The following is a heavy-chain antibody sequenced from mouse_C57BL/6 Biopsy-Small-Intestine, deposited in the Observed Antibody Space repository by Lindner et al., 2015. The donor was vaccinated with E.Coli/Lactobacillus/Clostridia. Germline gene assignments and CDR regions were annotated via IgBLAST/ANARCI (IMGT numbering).Heavy chain of an antibody. J-gene: IGHJ1*01. D-gene: IGHD2-14*01. CDR2: ISNLAYSI. V-gene: IGHV5-15*01. Sequence: VQLQESGGGLVKPGGSLKLSCAASGFTFSDYGMAWVRQAPGKGPEWVAFISNLAYSIYYADTVTGRFTISRENVKNTLYLEMTSLRSEDTAMYYCARPGYGQDWYFDVWGAGTTVTVSS. CDR1: GFTFSDYG. CDR3: ARPGYGQDWYFDV.